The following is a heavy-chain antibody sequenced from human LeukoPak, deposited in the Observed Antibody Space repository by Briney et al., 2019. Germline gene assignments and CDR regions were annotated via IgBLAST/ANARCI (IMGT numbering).Heavy chain of an antibody. J-gene: IGHJ3*02. V-gene: IGHV4-61*08. CDR3: ATTMVRGVHDAFDI. D-gene: IGHD3-10*01. CDR2: IYYSGST. Sequence: SETLSLTCTVSGGSISSGGYYWSWIRQPPGKGLEWIGYIYYSGSTNYNPSLKSRVTISVDTSKNQFSLKLSSVTAADTAVYYCATTMVRGVHDAFDIWGQGTMVTVSS. CDR1: GGSISSGGYY.